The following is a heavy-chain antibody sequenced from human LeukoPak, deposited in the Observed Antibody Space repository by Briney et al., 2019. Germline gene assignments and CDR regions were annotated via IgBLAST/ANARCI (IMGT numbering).Heavy chain of an antibody. D-gene: IGHD6-19*01. J-gene: IGHJ4*02. V-gene: IGHV3-53*01. CDR1: GFTVSGNY. CDR3: AREGGPYSSTLRGC. Sequence: GGAPRLFCVVSGFTVSGNYLSWVRQAPGKGLEWVSIMYASGTTDYADSVKGRFTISRDNSKNTLYLQMSSLRVEDTAVYYCAREGGPYSSTLRGCWGQGTLVTVSS. CDR2: MYASGTT.